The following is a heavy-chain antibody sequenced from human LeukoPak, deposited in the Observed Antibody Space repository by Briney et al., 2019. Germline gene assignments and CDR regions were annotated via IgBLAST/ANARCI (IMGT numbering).Heavy chain of an antibody. CDR1: GFTFSSYA. J-gene: IGHJ6*01. CDR3: AELGITMIGGV. V-gene: IGHV3-23*01. D-gene: IGHD3-10*02. CDR2: ISGSGGST. Sequence: GGSLRLSCAASGFTFSSYAVSWVRQAPGKGLEGVSAISGSGGSTYYADSVRGRFTISRDNSKNTLYLQMNSLRAEDTAVYYCAELGITMIGGVWGKGATVTISS.